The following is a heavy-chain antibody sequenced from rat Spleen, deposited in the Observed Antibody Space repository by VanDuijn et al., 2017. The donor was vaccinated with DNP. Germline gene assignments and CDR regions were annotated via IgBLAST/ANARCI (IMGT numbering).Heavy chain of an antibody. CDR2: LSYNGGTP. J-gene: IGHJ2*01. CDR1: GFTFSDYN. Sequence: EVQLVESGGGLVQPGRSLKLSCAASGFTFSDYNMAWVRQAPKKGLEWVATLSYNGGTPYYRDSVKGRFTISRDNAKSTLYLQMDSLRSEDTATYYCASNPHIRTAAPFDYWGHGVMVTVSS. CDR3: ASNPHIRTAAPFDY. V-gene: IGHV5S10*01. D-gene: IGHD3-8*01.